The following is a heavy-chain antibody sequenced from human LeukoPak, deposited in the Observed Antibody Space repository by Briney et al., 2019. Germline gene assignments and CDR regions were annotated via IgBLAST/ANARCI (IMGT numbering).Heavy chain of an antibody. D-gene: IGHD3-22*01. Sequence: GGSLRLSCAASGFTFSSYGMHWVRQAPGKGLEWVAVISHDGSNKYYADSVKGRFTISRDNSKNTLYLRMNSLRVEDTAVYYCAKSLITMIHVFDYWGQGTLVTVSS. CDR1: GFTFSSYG. CDR3: AKSLITMIHVFDY. J-gene: IGHJ4*02. V-gene: IGHV3-30*18. CDR2: ISHDGSNK.